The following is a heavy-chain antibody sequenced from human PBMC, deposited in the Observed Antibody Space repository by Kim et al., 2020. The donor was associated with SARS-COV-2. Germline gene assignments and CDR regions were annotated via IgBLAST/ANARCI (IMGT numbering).Heavy chain of an antibody. CDR3: ARGRGSSSWYAY. Sequence: YNNPSPKSRVTISVDTSKNQFSLKLRSVTAADTAVYYCARGRGSSSWYAYWGQGTLVTVSS. J-gene: IGHJ4*02. V-gene: IGHV4-31*02. D-gene: IGHD6-13*01.